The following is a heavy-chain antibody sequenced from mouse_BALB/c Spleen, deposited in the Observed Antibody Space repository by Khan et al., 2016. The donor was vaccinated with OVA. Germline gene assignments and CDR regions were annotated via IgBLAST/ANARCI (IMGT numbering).Heavy chain of an antibody. CDR3: ARPPYFSYVLDN. J-gene: IGHJ4*01. CDR1: GHTFTKFG. V-gene: IGHV9-3-1*01. CDR2: INTYTGEP. Sequence: QIQLVQSGPEVKKPGETVKISCKASGHTFTKFGMNWVKQAPGKGLKWMGWINTYTGEPTYADDFNGRFAFSLETSASTAYLQINNLKNEDTATSFCARPPYFSYVLDNWGQGTSVTVSS. D-gene: IGHD2-10*01.